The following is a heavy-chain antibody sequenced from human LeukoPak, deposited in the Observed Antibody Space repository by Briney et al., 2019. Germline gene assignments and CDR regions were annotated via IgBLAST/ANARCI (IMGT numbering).Heavy chain of an antibody. J-gene: IGHJ5*02. CDR2: ISSSSSYI. Sequence: GGSLRLSCAASGFTFSGYDMNWVRQAPGKGLEWVSSISSSSSYIYYADSVKGRFTISRDNAKNSLYLQMNSLRAEDTAVYYCARGYDFWSGYYTNNWFDPWGQGTLVTVSS. V-gene: IGHV3-21*01. D-gene: IGHD3-3*01. CDR3: ARGYDFWSGYYTNNWFDP. CDR1: GFTFSGYD.